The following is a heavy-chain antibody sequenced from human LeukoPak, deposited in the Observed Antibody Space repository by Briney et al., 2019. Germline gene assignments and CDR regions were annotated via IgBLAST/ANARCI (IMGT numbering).Heavy chain of an antibody. Sequence: ASVKVSCKASGYTFTSYGISWVRQAPGQGLEWMGWISAYNGNTNYAQKLQGRVTMTTDTSTSTAYMELRSLRSDDTAVYYCARVSGITILGVVKYSNPDYWGQGTLVTVSS. CDR3: ARVSGITILGVVKYSNPDY. J-gene: IGHJ4*02. D-gene: IGHD3-3*01. CDR2: ISAYNGNT. V-gene: IGHV1-18*01. CDR1: GYTFTSYG.